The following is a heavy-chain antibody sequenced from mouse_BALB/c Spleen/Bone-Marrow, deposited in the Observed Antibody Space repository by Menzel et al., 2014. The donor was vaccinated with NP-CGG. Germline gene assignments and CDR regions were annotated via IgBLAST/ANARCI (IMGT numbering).Heavy chain of an antibody. CDR3: KRSLGRFAY. V-gene: IGHV1S53*02. Sequence: QVQLQQSDAELVKPGASVKISCKASGYTFTDHAIHRVKQKPERGLEWIGYIFPGDGVIKYNEKFKGKAILTADKSSSTAYMQLNSLTSEDSAVYFCKRSLGRFAYWGQGTLVTVSA. CDR2: IFPGDGVI. D-gene: IGHD4-1*01. CDR1: GYTFTDHA. J-gene: IGHJ3*01.